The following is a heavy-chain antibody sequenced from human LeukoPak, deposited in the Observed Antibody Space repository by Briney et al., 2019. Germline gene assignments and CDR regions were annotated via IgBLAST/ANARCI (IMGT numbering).Heavy chain of an antibody. D-gene: IGHD2-2*01. CDR1: GGTLSSYA. V-gene: IGHV1-69*01. CDR3: ARDYPIVVVPAARAGNWFDP. Sequence: AASVKVSCKASGGTLSSYAISWVRQAPGQGLEWMGGIIPIFGTAHYAQKFQGRVTINADESTRTAYMELRSLRSEDTDVYYCARDYPIVVVPAARAGNWFDPWGQGTLVTVSS. CDR2: IIPIFGTA. J-gene: IGHJ5*02.